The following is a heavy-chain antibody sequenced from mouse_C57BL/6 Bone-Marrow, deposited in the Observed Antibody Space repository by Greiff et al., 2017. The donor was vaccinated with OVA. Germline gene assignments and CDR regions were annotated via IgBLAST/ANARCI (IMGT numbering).Heavy chain of an antibody. J-gene: IGHJ4*01. CDR1: GFTFSSYA. CDR3: ARGRGPRGAMDY. CDR2: ISDGGSYT. V-gene: IGHV5-4*03. Sequence: EVMLVESGGGLVKPGGSLKLSCAASGFTFSSYAMSWVRQTPEKRLEWVATISDGGSYTYYPDNVKGRFTISRDNAKNNLYLQMSHLKSDDTAMYYCARGRGPRGAMDYWGQGTSVTVSS.